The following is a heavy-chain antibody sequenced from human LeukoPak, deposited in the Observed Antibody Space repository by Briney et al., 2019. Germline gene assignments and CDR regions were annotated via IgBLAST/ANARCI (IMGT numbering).Heavy chain of an antibody. Sequence: ASVEVSCKASGYTFTGYYMHWVRQAPGQGLEWMGWINPNSGGTNYAQKFQGRVTMTRDTSISTAYMELSRLRSDDTAVYYCARDHSSSLAHFDYWGQGTLVTVSS. CDR1: GYTFTGYY. V-gene: IGHV1-2*02. CDR3: ARDHSSSLAHFDY. CDR2: INPNSGGT. J-gene: IGHJ4*02. D-gene: IGHD6-6*01.